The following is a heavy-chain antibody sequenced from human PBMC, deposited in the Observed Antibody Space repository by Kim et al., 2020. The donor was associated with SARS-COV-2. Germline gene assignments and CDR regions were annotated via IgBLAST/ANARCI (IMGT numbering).Heavy chain of an antibody. V-gene: IGHV3-23*01. Sequence: AYSEKGQFNISRDNHKHTLYLQMSGLRAEDTAAYYCAKDLERIAATGFDYWGQGTLVTVSS. D-gene: IGHD6-13*01. CDR3: AKDLERIAATGFDY. J-gene: IGHJ4*02.